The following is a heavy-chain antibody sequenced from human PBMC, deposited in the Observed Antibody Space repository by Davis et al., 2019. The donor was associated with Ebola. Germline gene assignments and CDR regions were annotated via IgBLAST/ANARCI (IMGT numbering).Heavy chain of an antibody. CDR1: GFTFSSYA. CDR2: ISGSGGST. J-gene: IGHJ4*02. CDR3: AKVPARLVVVTATFDY. Sequence: GESLKISCAASGFTFSSYAMSWARQAPGKGLEWVSAISGSGGSTYYADSVKGRFTISRDNSKNTLYLQMNSLRAEDTAVYYCAKVPARLVVVTATFDYWGQGTLVTVSS. V-gene: IGHV3-23*01. D-gene: IGHD2-21*02.